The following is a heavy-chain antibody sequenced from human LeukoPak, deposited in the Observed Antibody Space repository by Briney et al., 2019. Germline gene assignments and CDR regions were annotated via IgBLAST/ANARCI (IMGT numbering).Heavy chain of an antibody. CDR3: ARRGGSYFFDY. D-gene: IGHD1-26*01. CDR1: GYNFTTYW. Sequence: GESLKIPCKGSGYNFTTYWIAWVRQMLGKGLEWMGIIYPGDSDTRYSPSFQGQVTISADKSISTAYLQWSTLKASDTAMYYCARRGGSYFFDYWGQGTLVTVSS. V-gene: IGHV5-51*01. CDR2: IYPGDSDT. J-gene: IGHJ4*02.